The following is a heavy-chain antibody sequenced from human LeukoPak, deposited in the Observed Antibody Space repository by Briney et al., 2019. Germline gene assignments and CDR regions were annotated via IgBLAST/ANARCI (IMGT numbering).Heavy chain of an antibody. D-gene: IGHD6-13*01. J-gene: IGHJ5*02. Sequence: ASVKVSCKASGYTFTSYGISWVRQAPGQGLEWMGWINTYNGNTNYAQKLQGRVTMTTDESTSTAYMELSSLRSEDTAVYYCARGDSSSREGNWFDPWGQGTLVTVSS. V-gene: IGHV1-18*01. CDR2: INTYNGNT. CDR3: ARGDSSSREGNWFDP. CDR1: GYTFTSYG.